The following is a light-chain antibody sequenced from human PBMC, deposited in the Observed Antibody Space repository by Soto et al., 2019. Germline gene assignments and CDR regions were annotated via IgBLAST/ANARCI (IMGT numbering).Light chain of an antibody. CDR2: EGS. J-gene: IGLJ3*02. CDR1: SSDVGSYNL. CDR3: CSYAGSSTFEV. Sequence: QSVLTQPASVSGSPGQSITISCTGTSSDVGSYNLVSWYQQHPGKASKLMIYEGSKRPSGVSDRFSGSKSGYTASLTISGLQAEDEADYYCCSYAGSSTFEVFGGGTKVTVL. V-gene: IGLV2-23*03.